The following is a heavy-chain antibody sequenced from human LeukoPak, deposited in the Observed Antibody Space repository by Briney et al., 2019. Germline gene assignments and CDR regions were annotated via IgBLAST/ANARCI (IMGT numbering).Heavy chain of an antibody. V-gene: IGHV3-20*01. CDR3: AREGLTMILVATDAFDI. Sequence: GGSLRLSCAASGFTFDDYGMSWVRQAPGKGLEWVSGINWNGGSTGYADSVKGRFTISRDNAKNSLYLQMNSLRAEDTALYHCAREGLTMILVATDAFDIWGQGTMVTVSS. D-gene: IGHD3-22*01. CDR1: GFTFDDYG. CDR2: INWNGGST. J-gene: IGHJ3*02.